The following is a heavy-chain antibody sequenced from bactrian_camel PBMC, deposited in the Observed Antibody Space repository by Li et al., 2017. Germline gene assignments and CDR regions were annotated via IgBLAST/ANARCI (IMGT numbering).Heavy chain of an antibody. Sequence: HVQLVESGGGLVQPGGSLRLSCAASGFAFSSHYVNWVRQAPGMGLEWVSAINRGGDSTVYADSVKGRFTTTRDNAKNALYLQMNNLKSEDTALYYCATGIQTVARQDGVWGQGTQVTVS. CDR2: INRGGDST. CDR1: GFAFSSHY. CDR3: ATGIQTVARQDGV. V-gene: IGHV3S1*01. J-gene: IGHJ4*01. D-gene: IGHD3*01.